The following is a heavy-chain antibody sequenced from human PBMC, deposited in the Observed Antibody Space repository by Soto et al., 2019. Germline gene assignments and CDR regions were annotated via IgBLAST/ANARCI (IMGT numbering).Heavy chain of an antibody. V-gene: IGHV1-69*11. Sequence: QVQLVQSGAEVKKPGSSVKVSCKASGGSFSRYAISWVRQAPGQGLEWMGRILPIIGTANYAQKVQGRVTITADESTRTAYLEMISLRYEDTAVYYCARVVVVTAISSPYYKYGMDVWGQGTTVTVSS. D-gene: IGHD2-21*02. CDR1: GGSFSRYA. CDR3: ARVVVVTAISSPYYKYGMDV. J-gene: IGHJ6*02. CDR2: ILPIIGTA.